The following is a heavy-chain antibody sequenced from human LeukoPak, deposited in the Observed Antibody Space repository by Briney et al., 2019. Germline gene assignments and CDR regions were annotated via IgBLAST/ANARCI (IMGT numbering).Heavy chain of an antibody. CDR1: EFSVGSNY. CDR2: ISGSGGST. Sequence: GGSLRLSCAASEFSVGSNYMTWVRQAPGKGLEWVSAISGSGGSTYYADSVKGRFTISRDNSKNTLYLQMNSLRAEDTAVYYCAKDSMRYYYDSSGYYDYWGQGTLVTVSS. J-gene: IGHJ4*02. D-gene: IGHD3-22*01. CDR3: AKDSMRYYYDSSGYYDY. V-gene: IGHV3-23*01.